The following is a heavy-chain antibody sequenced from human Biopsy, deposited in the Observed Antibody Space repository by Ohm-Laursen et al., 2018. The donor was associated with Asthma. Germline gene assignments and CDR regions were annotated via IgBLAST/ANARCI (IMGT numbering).Heavy chain of an antibody. J-gene: IGHJ4*02. V-gene: IGHV3-33*05. CDR3: ARGLDYSGRSGFDY. CDR2: MSYDGSIK. CDR1: GFTFSSYG. Sequence: SLRLSCSASGFTFSSYGMDWVRHAPGKGLEWVALMSYDGSIKDYADSVKGRFTISRDNSMNTLYLHMNSLRVEDTAVYYCARGLDYSGRSGFDYWGQGTLVIVSS. D-gene: IGHD3-10*01.